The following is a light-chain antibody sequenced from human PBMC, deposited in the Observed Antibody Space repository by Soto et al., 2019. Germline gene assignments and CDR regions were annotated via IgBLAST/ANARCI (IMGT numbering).Light chain of an antibody. CDR3: QQYGGSRRT. Sequence: EIVLTQSPGTLSSSPGERATLSCRASQSVSGTYLAWYQQKPGQAPRLLIYGASNRATGIPDRFSGSGSGTDFTLTISRLEPEDFAMYYCQQYGGSRRTFGEGTRVDI. CDR2: GAS. CDR1: QSVSGTY. V-gene: IGKV3-20*01. J-gene: IGKJ1*01.